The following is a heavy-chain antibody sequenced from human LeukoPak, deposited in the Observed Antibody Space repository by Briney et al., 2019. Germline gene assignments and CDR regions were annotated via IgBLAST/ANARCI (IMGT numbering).Heavy chain of an antibody. Sequence: SVKVSCKASGYTFTSYYIHWVRQAPGQGLEWMGRIIPILGIANYAQKFQGRVTITADKSTSTAYMELSSLRSEDTAVYYCARARIAVAGTGDYWGQGTLVTVSS. V-gene: IGHV1-69*04. CDR2: IIPILGIA. D-gene: IGHD6-19*01. CDR1: GYTFTSYY. CDR3: ARARIAVAGTGDY. J-gene: IGHJ4*02.